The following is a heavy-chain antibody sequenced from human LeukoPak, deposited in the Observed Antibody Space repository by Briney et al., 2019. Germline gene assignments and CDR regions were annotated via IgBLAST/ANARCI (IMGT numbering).Heavy chain of an antibody. CDR1: GFSFTNYG. J-gene: IGHJ6*02. V-gene: IGHV3-23*01. CDR2: INGIGAST. CDR3: TKDREGYYYSFAMDV. Sequence: GGSLRLSCAASGFSFTNYGMAWVRQAPGKGLEWLSAINGIGASTYYADSVQGRFTISRDNSKNTLYLQMNSLRAEDTAVYFCTKDREGYYYSFAMDVWGQGTTVTVSS.